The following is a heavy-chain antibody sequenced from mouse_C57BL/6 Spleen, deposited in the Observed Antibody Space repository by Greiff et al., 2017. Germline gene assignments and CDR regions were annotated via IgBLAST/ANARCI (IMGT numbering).Heavy chain of an antibody. CDR2: ISDGGSYT. CDR1: GFTFSSYA. Sequence: EVHLVESGGGLVKPGGSLKLSCAASGFTFSSYAMSWVRQTPEKRLEWVATISDGGSYTYYPDNVKGRFTISRDNAKNNLYLQMSHLKSEDTAMYYCASDDGYYPYWYFDVWGTGTTVTVSS. V-gene: IGHV5-4*01. D-gene: IGHD2-3*01. CDR3: ASDDGYYPYWYFDV. J-gene: IGHJ1*03.